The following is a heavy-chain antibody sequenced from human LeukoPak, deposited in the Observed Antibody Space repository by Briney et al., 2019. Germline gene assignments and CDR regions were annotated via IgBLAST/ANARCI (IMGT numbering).Heavy chain of an antibody. Sequence: SETLSLTCAVYGGSFSGYYWSWIRQPPGKGLEWIGEINHSGSTNYNPSLKSRATISVDTSKNQFSLKLSSVTAADTAVYYCARGYDFWSGYYLDYWGQGTLVTVSS. CDR1: GGSFSGYY. CDR3: ARGYDFWSGYYLDY. V-gene: IGHV4-34*01. CDR2: INHSGST. D-gene: IGHD3-3*01. J-gene: IGHJ4*02.